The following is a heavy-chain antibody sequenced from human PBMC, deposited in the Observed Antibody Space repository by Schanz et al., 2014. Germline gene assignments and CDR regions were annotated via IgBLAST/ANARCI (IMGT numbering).Heavy chain of an antibody. D-gene: IGHD2-21*02. Sequence: EVQLVESGGGLVQPGGSLRLSCAASGFTFSTYWMSWVRQAPGKGLEWVANIKQDESERSYVDSVKGRFTISRDNARNSLYLQMNNLRAEDTAVYYCARGDTAGDYWGQGTLVAVSS. V-gene: IGHV3-7*01. CDR3: ARGDTAGDY. CDR1: GFTFSTYW. J-gene: IGHJ4*02. CDR2: IKQDESER.